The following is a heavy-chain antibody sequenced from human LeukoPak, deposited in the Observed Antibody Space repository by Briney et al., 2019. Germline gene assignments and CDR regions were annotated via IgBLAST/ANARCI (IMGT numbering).Heavy chain of an antibody. CDR2: IRSKAYGGTT. CDR3: TRIYGSGSYLCDY. J-gene: IGHJ4*02. Sequence: TGGSLRLSCAASGFTFSSYWMHWVRQAPGKGLVWVGFIRSKAYGGTTEYAASVKGRFTISRDDSKSIAYLQMNSLKTEDTAVYYCTRIYGSGSYLCDYWGQGTLVIVSS. CDR1: GFTFSSYW. D-gene: IGHD3-10*01. V-gene: IGHV3-49*04.